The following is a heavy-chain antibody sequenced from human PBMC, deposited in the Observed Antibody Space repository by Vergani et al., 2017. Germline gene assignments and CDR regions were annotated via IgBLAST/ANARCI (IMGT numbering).Heavy chain of an antibody. J-gene: IGHJ4*02. Sequence: EVQLVESGGGLVQPGGSLRLSCAASGFTFSSYWMSWVRQAPGKGLEWVANIKQDGSEKYYVDSVKGRFTISRDNAKNSLYLQMNSLRAEDTAVYYCARGGPMRIKVRGLDYWGQGTLVTVSS. D-gene: IGHD2-21*01. CDR3: ARGGPMRIKVRGLDY. CDR1: GFTFSSYW. CDR2: IKQDGSEK. V-gene: IGHV3-7*01.